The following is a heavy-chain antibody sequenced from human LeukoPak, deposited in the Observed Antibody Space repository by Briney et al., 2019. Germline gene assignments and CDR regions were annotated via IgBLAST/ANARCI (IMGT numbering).Heavy chain of an antibody. CDR2: IYHSGST. J-gene: IGHJ4*02. D-gene: IGHD1-26*01. Sequence: SETLSLTCTVSGGSISSSSYYWGWIRHPPGQGLEWIGYIYHSGSTNYNPSLKSRVTISVDTSKNQFSLKLSSVTAADTAVYYCARGVSYASPIGYWGQGALVTVSS. CDR3: ARGVSYASPIGY. V-gene: IGHV4-61*05. CDR1: GGSISSSSYY.